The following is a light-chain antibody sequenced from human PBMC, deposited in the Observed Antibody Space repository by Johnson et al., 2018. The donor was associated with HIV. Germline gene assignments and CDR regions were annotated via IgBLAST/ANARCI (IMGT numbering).Light chain of an antibody. CDR1: SYNNGNNY. Sequence: QSVLTQPPSVSAAPGQKVTISCSGSSYNNGNNYVSWYQQLPGTAPKLLIYRNNQRPSGVPDRFSGSKSGTSASLAISGLQAEDEADYYCATWDDTLNGRYVFGTGTKVTVL. CDR3: ATWDDTLNGRYV. V-gene: IGLV1-47*01. CDR2: RNN. J-gene: IGLJ1*01.